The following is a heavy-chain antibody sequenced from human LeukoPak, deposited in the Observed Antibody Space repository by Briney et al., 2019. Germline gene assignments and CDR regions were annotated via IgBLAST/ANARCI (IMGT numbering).Heavy chain of an antibody. D-gene: IGHD2-15*01. J-gene: IGHJ6*03. CDR2: INHSGSN. V-gene: IGHV4-34*01. Sequence: SETLTLTCTVFGWTFTGYYWSWIRQPPGKGLEWMGEINHSGSNNYNPPLNRGGTISIDTSKNEFSLKLRTVTAANTAGYYCARGRLGVASYYYYYYYYMDGWGEGTTVTDSS. CDR1: GWTFTGYY. CDR3: ARGRLGVASYYYYYYYYMDG.